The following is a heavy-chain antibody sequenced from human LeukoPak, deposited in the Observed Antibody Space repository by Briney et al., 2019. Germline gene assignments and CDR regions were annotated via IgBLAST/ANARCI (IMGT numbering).Heavy chain of an antibody. CDR3: ARDLSGSSWSYYYYYYMDV. V-gene: IGHV4-4*07. Sequence: SETLSLTSTVSGGSISSYYWSWIRQPAGKGLEWIGRIYTSGSTNYNPSLKSRVTMSVDTSKNQFSLKLSSVTAADTAVYYCARDLSGSSWSYYYYYYMDVWGKGTTVTVSS. J-gene: IGHJ6*03. CDR1: GGSISSYY. CDR2: IYTSGST. D-gene: IGHD1-26*01.